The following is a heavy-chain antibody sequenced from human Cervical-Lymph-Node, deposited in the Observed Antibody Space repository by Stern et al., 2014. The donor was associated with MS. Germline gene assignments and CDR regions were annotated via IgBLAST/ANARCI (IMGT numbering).Heavy chain of an antibody. J-gene: IGHJ4*02. CDR3: AKDLTAVALYLEY. CDR2: ISYDGRNK. V-gene: IGHV3-30*18. D-gene: IGHD6-13*01. Sequence: QVQLVQSGGGVVQPGRSLRLSCAASGFTFRSYGMHWVRQAPGQGLAWVAIISYDGRNKHYTDSVKGRFTISRDNSKNTLYLQMTSLRAEDTAVYYCAKDLTAVALYLEYWGQGAVVTVSS. CDR1: GFTFRSYG.